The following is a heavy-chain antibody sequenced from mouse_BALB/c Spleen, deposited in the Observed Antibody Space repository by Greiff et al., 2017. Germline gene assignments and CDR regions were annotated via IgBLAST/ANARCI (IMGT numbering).Heavy chain of an antibody. J-gene: IGHJ2*01. Sequence: EVMLVESGGGLVQPGGSLRLSCATSGFTFTDYYMSWVRQPPGKALEWLGFIRNKANGYTTEYSASVKGRFTISRDNSQSILYLQMNTLRAEDSATYYCARDISFDYWGQGTTLTVSS. CDR3: ARDISFDY. CDR2: IRNKANGYTT. D-gene: IGHD6-2*01. V-gene: IGHV7-3*02. CDR1: GFTFTDYY.